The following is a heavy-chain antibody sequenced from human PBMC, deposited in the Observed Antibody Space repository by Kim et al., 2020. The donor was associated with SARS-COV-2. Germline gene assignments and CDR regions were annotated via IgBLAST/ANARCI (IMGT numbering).Heavy chain of an antibody. CDR2: ISDGGRTI. CDR3: VRDVYYYPMDV. V-gene: IGHV3-48*03. Sequence: GGSLRLSCAASGFTFSGYEMNWVRQAPGKGLEWVSYISDGGRTIYYADSVKGRFTISRDNAKNSLYLQMSNLRAEDTAIYYCVRDVYYYPMDVWGQGTTVTVSS. CDR1: GFTFSGYE. J-gene: IGHJ6*02.